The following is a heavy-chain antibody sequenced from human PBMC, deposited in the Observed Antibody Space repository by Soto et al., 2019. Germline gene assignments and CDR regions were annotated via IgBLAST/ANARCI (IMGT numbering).Heavy chain of an antibody. CDR2: ISYDGSNK. CDR3: AKDRITIFGVGGMDV. V-gene: IGHV3-30*18. J-gene: IGHJ6*02. Sequence: QVQLVESGGGVVQPGRSLRLSCAASGFTFSSYGMHWVRQAPGKGLEWVAVISYDGSNKYYADSVKGRFTISRDNSKNTLYRQMNSLRAEDTAVYYCAKDRITIFGVGGMDVWGQGTTVTVSS. D-gene: IGHD3-3*01. CDR1: GFTFSSYG.